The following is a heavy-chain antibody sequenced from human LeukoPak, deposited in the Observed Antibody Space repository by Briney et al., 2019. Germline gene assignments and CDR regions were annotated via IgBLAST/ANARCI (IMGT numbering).Heavy chain of an antibody. CDR1: GYTFTGYY. V-gene: IGHV1-2*06. Sequence: GASVKVSCKASGYTFTGYYMHWVRQAPGQGLEWMGRINPNSGGTNYAQKFQGRVTMTRDTSISTAYMELSRLRSDDTAVYYCARDGNGYGDYGRRAFDIWGQGTVVTVSS. D-gene: IGHD4-17*01. CDR2: INPNSGGT. CDR3: ARDGNGYGDYGRRAFDI. J-gene: IGHJ3*02.